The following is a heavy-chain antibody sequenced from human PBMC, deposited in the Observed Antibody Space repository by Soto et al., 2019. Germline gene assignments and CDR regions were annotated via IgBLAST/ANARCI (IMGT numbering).Heavy chain of an antibody. V-gene: IGHV3-21*06. Sequence: GVSLRLSCSASGFTFSDENMSWVHHAPGKGLEWVSGISGGGSYIFYADSVQGRFSISRDNPKNSLFLEMNSLRVEDTAVYYCARDSDCHSTSCFFPPHVWGQGTTVTVSS. CDR1: GFTFSDEN. D-gene: IGHD2-2*01. CDR2: ISGGGSYI. J-gene: IGHJ6*02. CDR3: ARDSDCHSTSCFFPPHV.